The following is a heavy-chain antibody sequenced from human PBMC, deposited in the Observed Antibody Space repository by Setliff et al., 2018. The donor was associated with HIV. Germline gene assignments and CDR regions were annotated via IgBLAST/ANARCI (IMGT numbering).Heavy chain of an antibody. Sequence: SETLSLTCTVSRGSISRYYWSWIRQPPGKGLEWIGYIYYTGTTKYNPSLKSRVTMSVDTSKNQLSLKLSSLTAADTAVYYCARVPAIGVVPGAPNDGFDIWGQGTMVTVSS. J-gene: IGHJ3*02. CDR1: RGSISRYY. D-gene: IGHD2-2*01. CDR3: ARVPAIGVVPGAPNDGFDI. V-gene: IGHV4-59*01. CDR2: IYYTGTT.